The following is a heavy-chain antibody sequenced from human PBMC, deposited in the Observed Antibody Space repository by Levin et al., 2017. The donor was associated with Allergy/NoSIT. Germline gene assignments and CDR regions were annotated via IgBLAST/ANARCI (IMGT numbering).Heavy chain of an antibody. CDR1: GFTFSDHY. CDR2: IRKRTNGYST. Sequence: GGSLRLSCAASGFTFSDHYMDWVRQAPGKGLEWVGRIRKRTNGYSTEYAASVQGRFTVSRDESKDSLYLRMNTLKIEDTAIYYCTRYQLELRYFDYWGQGTLVTVSS. D-gene: IGHD3-9*01. J-gene: IGHJ4*02. CDR3: TRYQLELRYFDY. V-gene: IGHV3-72*01.